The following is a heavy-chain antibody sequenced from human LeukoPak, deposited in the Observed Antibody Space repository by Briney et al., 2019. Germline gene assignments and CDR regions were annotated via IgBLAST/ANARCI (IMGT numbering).Heavy chain of an antibody. CDR1: GFTFSSYG. CDR3: ARAKPKNMVRGLIMRRESRYYFDY. Sequence: GGSLRLSCAASGFTFSSYGMHWVRQAPGKGLEWVSVISSAGTTYYADSVKGRFTISRDNSKNTLYLQMSSLRAEDTAVYYCARAKPKNMVRGLIMRRESRYYFDYWGQGTLVTVSS. D-gene: IGHD3-10*01. V-gene: IGHV3-NL1*01. J-gene: IGHJ4*02. CDR2: ISSAGTT.